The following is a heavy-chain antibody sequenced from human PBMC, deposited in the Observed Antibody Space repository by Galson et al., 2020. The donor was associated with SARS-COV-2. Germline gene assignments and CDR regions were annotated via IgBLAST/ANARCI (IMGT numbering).Heavy chain of an antibody. V-gene: IGHV3-7*03. J-gene: IGHJ4*02. Sequence: GESLKISCAASGFTFSNYWMSWVRQAPGKGLEWVANIKQHGSEKYYVDSVKGRFTISRDNAKNSLYLQMNSLRAEDTAVYYCARRGYYDFFDYWGQGTLVTVSS. CDR3: ARRGYYDFFDY. CDR2: IKQHGSEK. D-gene: IGHD3-3*01. CDR1: GFTFSNYW.